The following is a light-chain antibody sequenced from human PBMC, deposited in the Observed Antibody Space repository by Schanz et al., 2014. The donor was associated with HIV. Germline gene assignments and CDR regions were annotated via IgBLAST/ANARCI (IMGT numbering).Light chain of an antibody. CDR1: QDFRTY. Sequence: AIRITQSPSSLSASTGDRVTITCRASQDFRTYLAWYQQKPGQAPNLLIYSASTLHSGVPSRISGGGFGTDFTLTISSLQPEDCATYYCLQDYDYPRTFGQGTRVEI. V-gene: IGKV1-8*01. J-gene: IGKJ1*01. CDR3: LQDYDYPRT. CDR2: SAS.